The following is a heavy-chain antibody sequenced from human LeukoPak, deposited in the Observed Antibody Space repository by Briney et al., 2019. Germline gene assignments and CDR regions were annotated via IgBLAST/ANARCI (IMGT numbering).Heavy chain of an antibody. Sequence: PSETLSLTCTVSGGSISRSIYYWGWIRQPPGKGLEGIGSIDYSGSTYYNPSLKSRVTISVDTSKNQFSLRLSSVTAADTAVYYCASVRSGTHYFDYWGQGTLVTVSS. D-gene: IGHD1-26*01. V-gene: IGHV4-39*01. CDR3: ASVRSGTHYFDY. CDR2: IDYSGST. J-gene: IGHJ4*02. CDR1: GGSISRSIYY.